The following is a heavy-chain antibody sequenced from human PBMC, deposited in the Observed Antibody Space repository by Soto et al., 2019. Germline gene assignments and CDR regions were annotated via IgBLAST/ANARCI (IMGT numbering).Heavy chain of an antibody. D-gene: IGHD2-15*01. V-gene: IGHV3-30*18. Sequence: GGSLRLSCAASGVTFSSYGMHWVRQAPGKGLEWVAVISYDGSNKYYADSVKDRFTISRDNSKNTLYLQMNSLRAEDTAVYYCANLPQYCSGGSCYSVGYYGMDVWAKGPRSPSP. CDR1: GVTFSSYG. CDR3: ANLPQYCSGGSCYSVGYYGMDV. CDR2: ISYDGSNK. J-gene: IGHJ6*02.